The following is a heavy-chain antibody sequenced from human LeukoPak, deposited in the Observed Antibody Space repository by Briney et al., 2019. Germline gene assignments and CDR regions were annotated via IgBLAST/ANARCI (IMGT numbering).Heavy chain of an antibody. J-gene: IGHJ6*03. CDR3: AKGGGYEAQYYYYYLDV. CDR2: IKEDGSEK. CDR1: EFTFRYYW. Sequence: GGSLRLSCVVSEFTFRYYWMSWVRQAPGKGLEGVANIKEDGSEKYYVDSVKGRFTISRDNAKNTLNLQMNSLRAEDTAVYYCAKGGGYEAQYYYYYLDVWGKGTTVTISS. D-gene: IGHD5-12*01. V-gene: IGHV3-7*01.